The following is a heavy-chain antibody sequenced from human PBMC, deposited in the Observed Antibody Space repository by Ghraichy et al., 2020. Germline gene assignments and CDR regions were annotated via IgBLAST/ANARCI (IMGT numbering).Heavy chain of an antibody. Sequence: GGSLRLSCAASGFTVSSNYMSWVRQAPGKGLEWLSVIYSGGNSYYADSVKGRFTISRDNSKNTVYFQMNSLRAEDTAVYYCARGATTVRGYYYYAMDVWGQGITVTVSS. CDR1: GFTVSSNY. CDR3: ARGATTVRGYYYYAMDV. D-gene: IGHD4-11*01. V-gene: IGHV3-53*01. J-gene: IGHJ6*02. CDR2: IYSGGNS.